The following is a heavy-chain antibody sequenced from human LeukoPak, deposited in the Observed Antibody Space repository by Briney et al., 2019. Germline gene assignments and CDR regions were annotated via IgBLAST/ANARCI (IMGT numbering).Heavy chain of an antibody. Sequence: GASVKVSCKASGYTFTDYFMHWVRQSPGQGLQWMGWINPNNGATNYGQNFQGRVTMTRDTSISTAYMEVSRLRSDDTAVYYCARGFGSSWFDSWGQGTLVTVSS. CDR1: GYTFTDYF. D-gene: IGHD3-10*01. CDR2: INPNNGAT. V-gene: IGHV1-2*02. CDR3: ARGFGSSWFDS. J-gene: IGHJ5*01.